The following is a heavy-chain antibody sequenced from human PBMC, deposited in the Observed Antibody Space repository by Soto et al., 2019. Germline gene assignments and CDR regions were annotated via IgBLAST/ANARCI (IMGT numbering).Heavy chain of an antibody. D-gene: IGHD3-16*02. V-gene: IGHV3-7*03. Sequence: GGSLRLSCAASGFKFSDYWMSWVRQAPGKGLEWVGNIKHDTSEAHYADSVKGRFTITRDNVKNFLFLQMNGLRSDDTASYYCARDGLLFSGPYRPSRFDYWGLGTLVTVSS. CDR2: IKHDTSEA. CDR1: GFKFSDYW. J-gene: IGHJ4*02. CDR3: ARDGLLFSGPYRPSRFDY.